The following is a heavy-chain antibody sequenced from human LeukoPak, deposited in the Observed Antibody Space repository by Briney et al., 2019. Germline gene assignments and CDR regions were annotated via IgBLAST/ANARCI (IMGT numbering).Heavy chain of an antibody. V-gene: IGHV1-69*06. D-gene: IGHD5-24*01. CDR3: ARDWNRDGYNYGAFDI. CDR2: IIPIFGTA. J-gene: IGHJ3*02. Sequence: SVKVSCKAPGGTFSSYAISWVRQAPGQGLEWMGGIIPIFGTANYAQKFQGRVTITADKSTSTAYMELSSLRSEDTAVYYCARDWNRDGYNYGAFDIWGQGTMVTVSS. CDR1: GGTFSSYA.